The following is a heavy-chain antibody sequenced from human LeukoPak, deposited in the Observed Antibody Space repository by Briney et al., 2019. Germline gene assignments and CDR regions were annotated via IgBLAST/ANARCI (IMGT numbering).Heavy chain of an antibody. CDR3: ARGSYYYDSSGYLQYYYYYGMDV. J-gene: IGHJ6*02. Sequence: SVKVSCKASGGTFSSYAISWVRQAPGQGLEWMGGIIPIFGTANYAQKFQGRVTITADESTSTAYMELSSLRSEDTAVYYCARGSYYYDSSGYLQYYYYYGMDVWGQGTTVTVSS. V-gene: IGHV1-69*13. CDR1: GGTFSSYA. D-gene: IGHD3-22*01. CDR2: IIPIFGTA.